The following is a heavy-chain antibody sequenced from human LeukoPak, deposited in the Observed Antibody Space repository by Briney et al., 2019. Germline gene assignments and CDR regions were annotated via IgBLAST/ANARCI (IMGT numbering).Heavy chain of an antibody. J-gene: IGHJ6*03. Sequence: KPSETLSLTCIVSGDSIISYYWSWIRQPPGKGLEWIGYIYYNGTTNYNPSLKSRVTISVDTSKNQFSLKLSSVTAADTAVYYCARRVRGAARPGGYYYYYYMDVWGKGTTVTVSS. V-gene: IGHV4-59*12. D-gene: IGHD6-6*01. CDR1: GDSIISYY. CDR3: ARRVRGAARPGGYYYYYYMDV. CDR2: IYYNGTT.